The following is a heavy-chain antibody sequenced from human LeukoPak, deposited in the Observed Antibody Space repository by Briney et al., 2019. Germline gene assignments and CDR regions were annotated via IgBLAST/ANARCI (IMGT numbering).Heavy chain of an antibody. CDR1: GFTFSSYW. J-gene: IGHJ3*02. V-gene: IGHV3-74*01. D-gene: IGHD2-21*02. CDR3: ASLVVTDNWAFDT. Sequence: GGSLRLSCAASGFTFSSYWMHWVRQAPGEGLVWVSRINNDASSTSYADSVKGRFTISRDNAKNTLYLQMNSLRAGDTAVYYCASLVVTDNWAFDTWGQGTMVIVSS. CDR2: INNDASST.